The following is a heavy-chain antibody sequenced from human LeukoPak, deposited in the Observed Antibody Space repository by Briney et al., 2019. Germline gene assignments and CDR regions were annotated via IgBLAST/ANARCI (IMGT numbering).Heavy chain of an antibody. Sequence: SETLSLTCAVYGGSFSGYYWSWIRQPPGKGLEWIGEINHSGSTNYNPSLNSRVTISVDTSKNQFSLKLSSVTAADTAVYYCARGPQQWLVRRYYYYYMDVWGKGTTVTVSS. J-gene: IGHJ6*03. CDR2: INHSGST. CDR1: GGSFSGYY. D-gene: IGHD6-19*01. CDR3: ARGPQQWLVRRYYYYYMDV. V-gene: IGHV4-34*01.